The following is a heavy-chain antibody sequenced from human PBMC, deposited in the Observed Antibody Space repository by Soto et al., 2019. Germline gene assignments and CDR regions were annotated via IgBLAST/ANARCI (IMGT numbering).Heavy chain of an antibody. J-gene: IGHJ5*02. CDR3: ARGRYYDSPQDL. Sequence: GGSLRLSCAASGFTFNSYAMSWVRQAPGKGLEWVSAVTATAESAYYTDSVRGRFIITRDNSDNMLYLQMSSLRVEDTAIYFCARGRYYDSPQDLWGRGTQVTVSS. CDR1: GFTFNSYA. CDR2: VTATAESA. V-gene: IGHV3-23*01. D-gene: IGHD3-10*01.